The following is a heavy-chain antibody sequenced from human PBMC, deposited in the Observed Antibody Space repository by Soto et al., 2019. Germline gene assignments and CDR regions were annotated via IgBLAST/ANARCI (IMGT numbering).Heavy chain of an antibody. V-gene: IGHV4-59*01. CDR3: ARVAGYDILTGYFALPLFDY. CDR2: IYYSGST. J-gene: IGHJ4*02. Sequence: PSETLSLTCTVSGGSISSYYWSWIRQPPGKGLEWIGYIYYSGSTNYNPSLKSRVTISVDTSKNQFSLKLSSVTAADTAVYYCARVAGYDILTGYFALPLFDYWGQGTLVTVSS. CDR1: GGSISSYY. D-gene: IGHD3-9*01.